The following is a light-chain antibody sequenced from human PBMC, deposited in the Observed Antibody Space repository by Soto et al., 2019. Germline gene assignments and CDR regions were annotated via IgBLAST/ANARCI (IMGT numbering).Light chain of an antibody. CDR2: GAS. V-gene: IGKV3-15*01. J-gene: IGKJ1*01. CDR3: QQYRDWPPWT. CDR1: QSVSSN. Sequence: ETVMTQSPATLSVSPGERATLSCRASQSVSSNLAWYQQKPGQAPRLLIYGASTRATGIPTRFSGRGSGTEFTLTISRLQSDDFVLYYCQQYRDWPPWTFGQGTKVEVK.